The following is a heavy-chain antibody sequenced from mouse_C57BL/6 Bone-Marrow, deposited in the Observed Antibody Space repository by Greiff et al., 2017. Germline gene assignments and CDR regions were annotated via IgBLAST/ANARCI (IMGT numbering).Heavy chain of an antibody. V-gene: IGHV1-59*01. CDR2: IGPSDSYT. D-gene: IGHD5-5*01. CDR1: GYTFTSYW. J-gene: IGHJ1*03. Sequence: QVQLQQPGAELVRPGTSVKLSCTASGYTFTSYWMHWVKQRPGQGLEWIGVIGPSDSYTNYNQKFKGQATLTVDTSASTAYMQHSSLTSEDAAVYYCAHYLGRYFDVWGTGTTVTVSS. CDR3: AHYLGRYFDV.